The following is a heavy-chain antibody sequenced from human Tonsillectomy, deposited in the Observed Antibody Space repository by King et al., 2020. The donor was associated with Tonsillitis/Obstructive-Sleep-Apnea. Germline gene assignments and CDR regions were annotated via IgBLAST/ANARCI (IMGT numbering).Heavy chain of an antibody. J-gene: IGHJ6*03. CDR2: IYPGDSDT. CDR3: ARQRPTTVQGVPYYYYMDV. V-gene: IGHV5-51*01. CDR1: GYSFTSYW. D-gene: IGHD3-10*01. Sequence: QLVQSGAEVKKPGESLKISCKGSGYSFTSYWIAWVRQMPGKGLEWMGIIYPGDSDTRYSPSFQGQVTISADKSISTAYLQWSSLKASDTAMYYCARQRPTTVQGVPYYYYMDVWGKGTTVTVSS.